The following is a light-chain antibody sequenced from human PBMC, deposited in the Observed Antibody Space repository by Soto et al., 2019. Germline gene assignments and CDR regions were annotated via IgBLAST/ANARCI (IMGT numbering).Light chain of an antibody. J-gene: IGKJ1*01. CDR2: AAS. V-gene: IGKV1-39*01. Sequence: IQLTQSPSSLSASVGDRVTITCRANQAIRTALGWYQQKPGKVPKLLIYAASTLQSGVPSRFSGSGSGTDFTLTISGLQPEDFATYYCQQSHSTWTFGQGTKVDIK. CDR3: QQSHSTWT. CDR1: QAIRTA.